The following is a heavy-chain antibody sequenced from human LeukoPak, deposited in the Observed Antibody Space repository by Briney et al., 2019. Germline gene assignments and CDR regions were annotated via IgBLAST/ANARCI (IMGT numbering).Heavy chain of an antibody. CDR3: SRHGGPLWFGENFDY. CDR1: GGSFSGFY. CDR2: INHSGST. J-gene: IGHJ4*02. D-gene: IGHD3-10*01. V-gene: IGHV4-34*01. Sequence: SETLSLTCSVYGGSFSGFYWNWIRQPPGKGLEWIGEINHSGSTHYSPSLKSRLSISVDPSKNQFSLKLSSVTAADTAVYYCSRHGGPLWFGENFDYWGQGTLVTVSS.